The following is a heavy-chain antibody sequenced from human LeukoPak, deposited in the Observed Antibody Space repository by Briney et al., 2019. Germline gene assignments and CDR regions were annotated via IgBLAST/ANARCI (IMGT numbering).Heavy chain of an antibody. CDR2: IIPIFGTA. CDR3: ARDSGRYCSSTSCYAGDY. V-gene: IGHV1-69*13. Sequence: GASVKVSCKASGGTFSSYAISWVRQAPGQGLEWMGGIIPIFGTANYAQKFQGRVTITADESTSTAYMELSSLRSEDTAVYYCARDSGRYCSSTSCYAGDYWGQGTLVTVSS. D-gene: IGHD2-2*01. J-gene: IGHJ4*02. CDR1: GGTFSSYA.